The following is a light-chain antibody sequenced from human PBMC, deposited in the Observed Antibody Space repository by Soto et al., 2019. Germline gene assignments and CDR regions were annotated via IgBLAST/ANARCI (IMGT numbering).Light chain of an antibody. CDR3: AAWDDSLNGWV. CDR1: SSNIGSNS. J-gene: IGLJ3*02. Sequence: QSVLTQPPSVSGAPGQRVTISCTGSSSNIGSNSVNWYQQLPGTAPKLLIYSSNQRPSGVPDRFSGSRSGTSASLAISGLQSADEADYYCAAWDDSLNGWVFGGGTKLTVL. CDR2: SSN. V-gene: IGLV1-44*01.